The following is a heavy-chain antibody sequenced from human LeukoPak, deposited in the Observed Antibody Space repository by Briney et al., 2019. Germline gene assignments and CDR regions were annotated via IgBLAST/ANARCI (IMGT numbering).Heavy chain of an antibody. CDR1: GYTLTELS. CDR3: ARVTSRRLFWGSYD. CDR2: FDPEDGEA. Sequence: ASVKVSCKVSGYTLTELSKHWVRQAPGKGLEWMGGFDPEDGEAIYAQKFQGRVTMTRDTSISTAYMELSRLRSDDTAVYYCARVTSRRLFWGSYDWGQGTLVTVSS. J-gene: IGHJ4*02. D-gene: IGHD3-16*01. V-gene: IGHV1-24*01.